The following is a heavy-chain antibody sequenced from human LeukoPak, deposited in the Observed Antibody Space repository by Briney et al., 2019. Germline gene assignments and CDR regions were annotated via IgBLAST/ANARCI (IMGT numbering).Heavy chain of an antibody. J-gene: IGHJ4*02. V-gene: IGHV3-21*01. CDR2: ISSNGDYI. CDR3: AREGVRGSSNLDYFDY. CDR1: GFTFSRYT. Sequence: GGSLRLSCAASGFTFSRYTINWVRQAPGKGLEWVSSISSNGDYIYYADSMEGRFTISRDKAKNSLSLQMDSLRAEDTAIYYCAREGVRGSSNLDYFDYWGQGMLVTVSS. D-gene: IGHD2-15*01.